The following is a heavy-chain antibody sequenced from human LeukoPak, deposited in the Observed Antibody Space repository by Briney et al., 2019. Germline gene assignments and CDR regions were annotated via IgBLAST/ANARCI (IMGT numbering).Heavy chain of an antibody. CDR2: IYYSGST. V-gene: IGHV4-59*01. CDR3: ARVPRPEQTHHRDSSGTNWFDP. CDR1: GGSISSYY. Sequence: SETLSLTCTVSGGSISSYYWSWIRQPPGKGLEWIGYIYYSGSTNYNPSLKSRVTISVDTSKNQFSLKLSSVTAADTAVYYCARVPRPEQTHHRDSSGTNWFDPWGQGTLVTVSS. D-gene: IGHD3-22*01. J-gene: IGHJ5*02.